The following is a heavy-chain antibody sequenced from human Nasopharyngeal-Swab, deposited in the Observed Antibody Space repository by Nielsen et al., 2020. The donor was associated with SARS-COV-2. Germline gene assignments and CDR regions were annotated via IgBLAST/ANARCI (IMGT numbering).Heavy chain of an antibody. CDR3: ARDRGQFVRADYFDY. Sequence: VRQAPGKGLEWVSYISSSSSTIYYADSVKGRFTISRDNSKNTLYLQMNSLRAEDTAVYYCARDRGQFVRADYFDYWGQGTLVTVSS. CDR2: ISSSSSTI. D-gene: IGHD6-6*01. V-gene: IGHV3-48*01. J-gene: IGHJ4*02.